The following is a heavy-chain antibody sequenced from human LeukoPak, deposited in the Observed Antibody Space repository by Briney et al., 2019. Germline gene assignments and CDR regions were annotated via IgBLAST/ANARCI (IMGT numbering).Heavy chain of an antibody. CDR2: ISAYNGNT. D-gene: IGHD6-13*01. J-gene: IGHJ4*02. CDR1: GYTFTSYG. CDR3: ARSRGLGGSSWYYFDY. V-gene: IGHV1-18*01. Sequence: ASVKVSCKASGYTFTSYGISWVRQAPGQGLEWMGWISAYNGNTNYAQKLQGRVTITRNTSISTAYMELSSLRSEDTAVYYCARSRGLGGSSWYYFDYWGQGTLVTVSS.